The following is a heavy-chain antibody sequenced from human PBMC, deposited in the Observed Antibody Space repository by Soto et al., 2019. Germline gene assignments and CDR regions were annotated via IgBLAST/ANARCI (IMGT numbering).Heavy chain of an antibody. CDR2: INPTGSMT. V-gene: IGHV1-46*01. D-gene: IGHD5-12*01. CDR3: ARVTGYDHDAFDI. Sequence: QVQLVQSGAEVKKPGASVKVSCKASGYSFITSYHMHWVRQAPGQGLEWMGIINPTGSMTRYSQKFQGGFTRTRDTSTATDYMEMSNLTSEDTAVYFCARVTGYDHDAFDIWGQGTRVTVSS. J-gene: IGHJ3*02. CDR1: GYSFITSYH.